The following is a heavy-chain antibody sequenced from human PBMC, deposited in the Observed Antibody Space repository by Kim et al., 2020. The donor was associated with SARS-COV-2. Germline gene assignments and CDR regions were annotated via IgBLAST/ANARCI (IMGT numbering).Heavy chain of an antibody. D-gene: IGHD6-13*01. CDR2: INPNSGGT. J-gene: IGHJ4*02. Sequence: ASVKVSCKTSGYTFSDHYIHWVRQAPGQGFEWMGWINPNSGGTNYAQNFQGRVSMTRDTSISTVYLEVSRLRSDDTAIYYCARAHIGVAGSVGFWGQGTLVTVS. CDR1: GYTFSDHY. V-gene: IGHV1-2*02. CDR3: ARAHIGVAGSVGF.